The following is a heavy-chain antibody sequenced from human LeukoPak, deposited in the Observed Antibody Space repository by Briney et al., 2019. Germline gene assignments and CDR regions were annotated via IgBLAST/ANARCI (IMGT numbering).Heavy chain of an antibody. J-gene: IGHJ6*02. CDR1: GFAFSSYW. D-gene: IGHD3-10*01. V-gene: IGHV3-30-3*01. CDR2: ISYDGSNK. Sequence: PGGSLRLSCAASGFAFSSYWMHWVRQAPGKGLEWVAVISYDGSNKYYADSVKGRFTISRDNSKNTLYLQMNSLRAEDTAVYYCARDRFDKSIWFGELLYYYYYYGMDVWGQGTTVTVSS. CDR3: ARDRFDKSIWFGELLYYYYYYGMDV.